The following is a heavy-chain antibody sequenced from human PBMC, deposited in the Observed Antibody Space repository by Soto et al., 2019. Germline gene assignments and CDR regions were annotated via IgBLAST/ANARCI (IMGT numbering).Heavy chain of an antibody. CDR3: ARTRKTPMVNFGTYYFDY. CDR1: GYAYTSYG. CDR2: ISTYNVDT. J-gene: IGHJ4*02. V-gene: IGHV1-18*01. D-gene: IGHD5-18*01. Sequence: ASVKVSCKGSGYAYTSYGFSWGRQAPGQGLECLGWISTYNVDTKYAQKVQGRVTMTTDTSTNTAYMELRSLRSDDTAVYYCARTRKTPMVNFGTYYFDYWGQGTLVTVSS.